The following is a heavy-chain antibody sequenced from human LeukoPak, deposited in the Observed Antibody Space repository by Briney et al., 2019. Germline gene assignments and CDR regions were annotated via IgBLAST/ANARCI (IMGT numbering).Heavy chain of an antibody. CDR1: GYNFANYW. V-gene: IGHV5-51*01. J-gene: IGHJ3*02. CDR3: ARPPSRPPFI. CDR2: IYPGDSDT. Sequence: GESLKISCKGSGYNFANYWIGWVPQMPGKGLEWMGIIYPGDSDTRYSPSFQGHVTISADKSISTAYLQWSSLKASDTAMYYCARPPSRPPFIWGQGTMVTVSS.